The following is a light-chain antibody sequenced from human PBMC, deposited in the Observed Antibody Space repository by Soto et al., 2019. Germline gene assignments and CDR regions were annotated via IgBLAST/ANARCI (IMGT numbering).Light chain of an antibody. V-gene: IGKV3-15*01. CDR1: QSVSSN. Sequence: EIVMTQSPATLSVSPGERATLSCRASQSVSSNLAWYQQKPGQAPRLLIYGASTRATGIPARFSGSGSGTEFTLTISSLQSEDFAVYYCHQYNNWRGFGQLPNVDIK. CDR2: GAS. CDR3: HQYNNWRG. J-gene: IGKJ1*01.